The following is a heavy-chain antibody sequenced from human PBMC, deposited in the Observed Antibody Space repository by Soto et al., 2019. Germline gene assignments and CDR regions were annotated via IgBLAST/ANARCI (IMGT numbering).Heavy chain of an antibody. V-gene: IGHV3-48*03. J-gene: IGHJ4*02. CDR1: GFTFSSYE. D-gene: IGHD6-13*01. CDR3: ARDSPPLPRGSWYEPGFDY. CDR2: ISSSGSTI. Sequence: GGSLRLSCAASGFTFSSYEMNWVRQAPGKGLEWVSYISSSGSTIYYADSVKGRFTISRDNAKNSLYLQMNSLRAEDTAVYSCARDSPPLPRGSWYEPGFDYWGQGTLVTVSS.